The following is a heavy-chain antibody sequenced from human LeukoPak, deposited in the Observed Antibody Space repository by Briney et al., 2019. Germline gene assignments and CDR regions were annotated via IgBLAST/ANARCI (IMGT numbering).Heavy chain of an antibody. CDR2: IYSDGSI. V-gene: IGHV3-66*01. D-gene: IGHD2-15*01. CDR1: GFTVSSSY. CDR3: SGGSCCPPSDP. J-gene: IGHJ5*02. Sequence: GGSLRLSCAASGFTVSSSYMSWVRQAPGKGLEWVSVIYSDGSIYYADSVKGRFTISRDNSKNTVYLQMNSLRAEDTAVYYCSGGSCCPPSDPWGQGTLVTVSS.